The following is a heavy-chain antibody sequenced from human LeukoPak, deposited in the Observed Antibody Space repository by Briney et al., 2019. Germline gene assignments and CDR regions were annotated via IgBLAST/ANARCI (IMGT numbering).Heavy chain of an antibody. CDR1: GYTFTGYY. Sequence: GASVKVSCKASGYTFTGYYMHWVRQAPGQGLEWMGWINPNSGGTNYAQKFQGRVTMTRDTSISTAYMELSRLRSDDTAVYYCARAIMTLYYDAFDIWGQGTMVTVSS. CDR3: ARAIMTLYYDAFDI. CDR2: INPNSGGT. D-gene: IGHD3-16*01. V-gene: IGHV1-2*02. J-gene: IGHJ3*02.